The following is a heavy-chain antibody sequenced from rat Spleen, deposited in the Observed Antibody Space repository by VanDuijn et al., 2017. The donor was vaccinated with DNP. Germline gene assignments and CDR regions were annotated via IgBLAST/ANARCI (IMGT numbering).Heavy chain of an antibody. Sequence: QVLLKESGPGLVQPSQTLSLTCSVSGFSLPSYHVLWVRQPPGKGLEWIAAISSGGNTYYNSPLKSRLSISRDTSKSQVFLKMNSLQTEDTGTYYCVTRGDPYDNWFAYWGRGTLVTVSS. CDR3: VTRGDPYDNWFAY. J-gene: IGHJ3*01. D-gene: IGHD4-2*01. V-gene: IGHV2S12*01. CDR2: ISSGGNT. CDR1: GFSLPSYH.